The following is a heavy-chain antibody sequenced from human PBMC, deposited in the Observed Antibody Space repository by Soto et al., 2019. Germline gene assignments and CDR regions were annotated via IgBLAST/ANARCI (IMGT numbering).Heavy chain of an antibody. V-gene: IGHV3-23*01. D-gene: IGHD4-17*01. J-gene: IGHJ6*02. CDR2: ITASVTT. Sequence: PGGSLRLSCAASEFTFSSDAISLVRQAPGKSLDCVSSITASVTTYYADSCDGLFTISRDNSKSTLYLQMNSMRAEDTDVYYCAKDCYGDHLSDGMDVWGQGNAVPVSS. CDR1: EFTFSSDA. CDR3: AKDCYGDHLSDGMDV.